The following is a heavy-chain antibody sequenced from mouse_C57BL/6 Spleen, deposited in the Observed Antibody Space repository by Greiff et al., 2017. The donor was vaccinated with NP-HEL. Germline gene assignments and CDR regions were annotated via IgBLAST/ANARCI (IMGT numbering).Heavy chain of an antibody. CDR1: GYSITSGYY. Sequence: EVQLQESGPGLVKPSQSLSLTCSVTGYSITSGYYWNWIRQFPGNKLEWMGYISYDGSNNYNPSLKNRISITRDTSKNQFFLKLNSVTTEDTATYYCAREGAYYSNYGDYWGQGTTLTVSS. J-gene: IGHJ2*01. V-gene: IGHV3-6*01. CDR3: AREGAYYSNYGDY. CDR2: ISYDGSN. D-gene: IGHD2-5*01.